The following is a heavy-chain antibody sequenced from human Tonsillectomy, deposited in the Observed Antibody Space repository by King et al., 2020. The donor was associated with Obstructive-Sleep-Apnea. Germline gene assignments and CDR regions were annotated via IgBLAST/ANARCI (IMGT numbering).Heavy chain of an antibody. CDR3: AKPQQLVPGVFDY. CDR2: SSWNSDNI. D-gene: IGHD6-13*01. V-gene: IGHV3-9*01. Sequence: VQLVESGGGWVQPGRSLRLSCAASGFTFDNYAMHWVRQAPGKGLEWVSGSSWNSDNIEYADSVGGRFTISRDNAKNSLYLQMNSLRVEYTALYYCAKPQQLVPGVFDYWGQGTLVTVSS. CDR1: GFTFDNYA. J-gene: IGHJ4*02.